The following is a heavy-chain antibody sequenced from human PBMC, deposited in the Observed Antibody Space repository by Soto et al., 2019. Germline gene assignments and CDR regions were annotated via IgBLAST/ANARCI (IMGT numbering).Heavy chain of an antibody. D-gene: IGHD3-3*01. CDR3: ARVQGYYDFWSGYLYNWFDP. CDR1: GGSVSSGSYY. V-gene: IGHV4-61*01. CDR2: IYYSGST. Sequence: LSLTCTVSGGSVSSGSYYWSWIRQPPGKGLEWIGYIYYSGSTNYDPSLKSRVTISVDTSKNQFSLKLSSVTAADTAVYYCARVQGYYDFWSGYLYNWFDPWGQETLVTVSS. J-gene: IGHJ5*02.